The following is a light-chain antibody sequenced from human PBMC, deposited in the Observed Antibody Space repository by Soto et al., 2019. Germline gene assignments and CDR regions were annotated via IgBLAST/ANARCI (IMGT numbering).Light chain of an antibody. Sequence: DIQMTQSPSTLSASVVDRVTITCLASQSISTWLAWYQQKPGKAPKLLIYKASSLESGVPSRFSGSGSGTEFTLTISSLQPDDFASYYCQQYNSFSWTFGQGTKVDIK. V-gene: IGKV1-5*03. J-gene: IGKJ1*01. CDR1: QSISTW. CDR2: KAS. CDR3: QQYNSFSWT.